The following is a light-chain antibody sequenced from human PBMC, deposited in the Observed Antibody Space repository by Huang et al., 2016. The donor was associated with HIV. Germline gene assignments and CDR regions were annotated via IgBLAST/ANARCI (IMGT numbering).Light chain of an antibody. CDR2: GAS. CDR1: QNISNY. V-gene: IGKV1-39*01. CDR3: QQTSTAPMYS. Sequence: DIQMTQSPSSLSVSVGDRVTITCRASQNISNYLNWYQQRPGKAPNLLIFGASSLQSWVPSRFSGSGSGTVFTLTISSLQPEDFATYYCQQTSTAPMYSFGQGTELEIK. J-gene: IGKJ2*03.